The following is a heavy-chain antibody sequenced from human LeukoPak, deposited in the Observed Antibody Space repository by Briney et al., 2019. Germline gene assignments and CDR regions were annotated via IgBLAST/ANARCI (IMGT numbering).Heavy chain of an antibody. D-gene: IGHD2-2*02. CDR1: GFTFSGSA. Sequence: PGGSLRLCCVASGFTFSGSAMHWVRQASGKGLEWVGHIKSRGNSHATASAASLKGRFTISRDDSKNTAFLQLNSLQTDDTAMYYCARQSGAAIPFVYWGQGTLVTVAS. J-gene: IGHJ4*02. CDR3: ARQSGAAIPFVY. CDR2: IKSRGNSHAT. V-gene: IGHV3-73*01.